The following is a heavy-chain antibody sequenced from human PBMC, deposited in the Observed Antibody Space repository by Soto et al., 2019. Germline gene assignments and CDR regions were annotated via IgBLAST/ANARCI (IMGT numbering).Heavy chain of an antibody. Sequence: QVQLVQSGAEVKKPGSSVKGSCKASGGTFSSYSINWVRQAPGQGREWMGEIIPIFGTANYAQKFQGRVTITADESTSTAYMELSSLRSEDTAVYYCARDGGRHSGGIDYWGQGPLVTVSS. V-gene: IGHV1-69*01. D-gene: IGHD1-26*01. CDR3: ARDGGRHSGGIDY. CDR1: GGTFSSYS. J-gene: IGHJ4*02. CDR2: IIPIFGTA.